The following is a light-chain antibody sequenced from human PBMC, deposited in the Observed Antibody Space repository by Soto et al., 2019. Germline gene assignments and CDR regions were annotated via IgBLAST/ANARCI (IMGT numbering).Light chain of an antibody. Sequence: EIVMTQSPVTLSVSPGERVTLSCRTSQSVARNLAWYQQRTGQAPRLLISGASTRATGIPARFSGSGSGTEFTLTISSLQSEDFAVYYCQHYNNWPLTFGGGTKVEIK. CDR2: GAS. CDR1: QSVARN. V-gene: IGKV3-15*01. CDR3: QHYNNWPLT. J-gene: IGKJ4*01.